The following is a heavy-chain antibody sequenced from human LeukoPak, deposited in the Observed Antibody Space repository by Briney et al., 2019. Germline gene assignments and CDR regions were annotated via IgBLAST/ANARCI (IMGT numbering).Heavy chain of an antibody. D-gene: IGHD3-3*01. Sequence: GGSLRLSCAASGFTFDDYGMSWVRQAPGKGLEWVSGINWNGGSTGYADSVKGRFTISRDNAKNSLYLQMNSLRAEDTALYYCARDSTIFGVVIQYYFDYWGQGTLVTVSS. J-gene: IGHJ4*02. CDR3: ARDSTIFGVVIQYYFDY. CDR2: INWNGGST. CDR1: GFTFDDYG. V-gene: IGHV3-20*04.